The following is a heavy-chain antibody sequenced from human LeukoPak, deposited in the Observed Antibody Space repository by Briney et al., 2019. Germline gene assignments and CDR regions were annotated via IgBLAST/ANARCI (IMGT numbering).Heavy chain of an antibody. Sequence: PGGSLRLSCTVAGFTFNNYAMNWVRQARGKVLEWVSIISGGGGSTSYADSVRGRFTISRDSSKNTLYLQMHSLRAEDTAVYYCAKDRHFFASRTYGIDYWGQGTLVTVSS. D-gene: IGHD2/OR15-2a*01. CDR2: ISGGGGST. V-gene: IGHV3-23*01. CDR3: AKDRHFFASRTYGIDY. J-gene: IGHJ4*02. CDR1: GFTFNNYA.